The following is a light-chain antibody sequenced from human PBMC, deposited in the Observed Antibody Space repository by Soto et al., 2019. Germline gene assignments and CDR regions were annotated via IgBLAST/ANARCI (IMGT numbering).Light chain of an antibody. CDR3: SSYTTSSPHVV. V-gene: IGLV2-14*01. CDR1: SSDVGGYNY. Sequence: QSVLTQPASVSGSPGQSITISCTGTSSDVGGYNYVSWYQQHPGKAPKLMIYDVSNRPSGVSNRFSGSKSGNTASLTISGLQAEDEGDYSCSSYTTSSPHVVFGGGTKLTV. J-gene: IGLJ2*01. CDR2: DVS.